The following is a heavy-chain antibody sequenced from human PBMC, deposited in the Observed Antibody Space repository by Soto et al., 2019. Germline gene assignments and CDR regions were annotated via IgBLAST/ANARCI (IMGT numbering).Heavy chain of an antibody. J-gene: IGHJ6*02. CDR3: ARVPGPSSADHYYGMDV. CDR2: ISAYNGNT. V-gene: IGHV1-18*01. CDR1: GYSFTNNG. Sequence: QVQLVQSEAEVRKPGASVKVSCKASGYSFTNNGISWVRQAPGQGLQWMGWISAYNGNTDYAQKIQDRVIMTIDASTRTAYREVMNLRSYDTAVYYCARVPGPSSADHYYGMDVWGQGTTVTVSS.